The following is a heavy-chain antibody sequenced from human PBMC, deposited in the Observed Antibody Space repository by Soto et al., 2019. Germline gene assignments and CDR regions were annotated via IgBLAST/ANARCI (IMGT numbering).Heavy chain of an antibody. CDR1: GRSMISYY. CDR3: AREGDDRHFFFDS. V-gene: IGHV4-4*07. Sequence: SETLSLTCNVSGRSMISYYWSWIRQPAGKGLEWIGRIYTGGNTNYNPSLKSRVTMSVDTSKSQFSLSLTSVTAADTAVYYCAREGDDRHFFFDSWGQGTLVTVS. CDR2: IYTGGNT. J-gene: IGHJ4*02. D-gene: IGHD3-3*02.